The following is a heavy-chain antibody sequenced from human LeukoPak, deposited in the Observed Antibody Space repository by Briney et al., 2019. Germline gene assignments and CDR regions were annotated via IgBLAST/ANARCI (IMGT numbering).Heavy chain of an antibody. D-gene: IGHD3-22*01. CDR2: ISSRSSYI. CDR3: ARAHYYDSSGYYYY. CDR1: GFTFSSYS. J-gene: IGHJ4*02. V-gene: IGHV3-21*01. Sequence: GGSLRLSCAASGFTFSSYSMNWVRQAPGKGLEGVSSISSRSSYIYYADSVKGRFTISRANAKNSLYLQMNSLRAEDTAVYYCARAHYYDSSGYYYYWGQGTLVTVSS.